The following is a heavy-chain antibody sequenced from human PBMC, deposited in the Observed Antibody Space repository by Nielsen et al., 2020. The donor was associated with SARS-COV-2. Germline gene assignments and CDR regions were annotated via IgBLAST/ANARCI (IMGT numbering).Heavy chain of an antibody. CDR3: ARAGGWFGELLYLFDY. D-gene: IGHD3-10*01. V-gene: IGHV3-30-3*01. CDR2: ISYDGSNK. CDR1: GFTFSSYA. Sequence: GGSLRLSCAASGFTFSSYAMHWVRQAPGKGLEWVAVISYDGSNKYYADSVKGRFTISRDNSKNTLYLQMNSLRAEDTAVYYCARAGGWFGELLYLFDYWGQGTLVTVSS. J-gene: IGHJ4*02.